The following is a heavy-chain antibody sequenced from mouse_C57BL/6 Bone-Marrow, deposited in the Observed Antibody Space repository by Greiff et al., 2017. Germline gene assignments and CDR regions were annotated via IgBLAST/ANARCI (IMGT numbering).Heavy chain of an antibody. V-gene: IGHV1-81*01. D-gene: IGHD2-1*01. J-gene: IGHJ4*01. CDR2: IYPRSGNT. CDR3: EPIYYGKGYYAMDY. Sequence: QVQLQQSGAELARPGASVKMSCTASGYTFTSYGISWVKQRPGQGLEWIGEIYPRSGNTYYNEKFQGKATLTADKSSSTAYMEIRSLTSEDSAVYVCEPIYYGKGYYAMDYWGQGTSVTVSS. CDR1: GYTFTSYG.